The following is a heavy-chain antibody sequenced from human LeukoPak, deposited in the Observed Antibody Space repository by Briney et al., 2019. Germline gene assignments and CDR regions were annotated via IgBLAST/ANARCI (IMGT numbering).Heavy chain of an antibody. CDR3: ARKVVNWFDP. CDR2: IYYGANP. J-gene: IGHJ5*02. CDR1: DGSISSYS. Sequence: PSETLSLTCTVPDGSISSYSWTWIRQPPGKGLEWIGYIYYGANPNYNPSLESRATISLDTSKNQFSLKLSSVTAADTAVYYCARKVVNWFDPWGQGILVTVSS. V-gene: IGHV4-59*01. D-gene: IGHD2-2*01.